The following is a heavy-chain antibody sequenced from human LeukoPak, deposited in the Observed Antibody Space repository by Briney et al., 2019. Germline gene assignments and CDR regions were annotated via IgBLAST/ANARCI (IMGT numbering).Heavy chain of an antibody. D-gene: IGHD6-6*01. CDR1: GGTFSSYA. Sequence: SVKVSCKASGGTFSSYAISWVRQAPGQGLEWMGSIIPILGIANYAQKFQGRVTITADKSTSTAYMELSSLRSEDTAVYYCARDRGSSSSEHYYFDYWGQGTLVTVSS. V-gene: IGHV1-69*04. J-gene: IGHJ4*02. CDR3: ARDRGSSSSEHYYFDY. CDR2: IIPILGIA.